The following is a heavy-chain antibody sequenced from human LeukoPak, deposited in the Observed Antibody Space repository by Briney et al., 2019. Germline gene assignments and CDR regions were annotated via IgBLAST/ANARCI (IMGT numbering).Heavy chain of an antibody. CDR1: GFTFDDYA. J-gene: IGHJ4*02. CDR3: AKDRYGSGSYTDY. CDR2: INGDGGST. D-gene: IGHD3-10*01. Sequence: PGGSLRLSCAASGFTFDDYAMHWVRQSPGKGLEWVSLINGDGGSTYYADSVKGRLTISRDNSKNCLYLQMNSLRTEDTALYYCAKDRYGSGSYTDYWGRGTLVTVSS. V-gene: IGHV3-43*02.